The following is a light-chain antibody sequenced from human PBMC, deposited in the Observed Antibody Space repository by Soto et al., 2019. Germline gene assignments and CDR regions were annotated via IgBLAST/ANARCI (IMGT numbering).Light chain of an antibody. CDR1: SSDVGSYNL. CDR2: EGS. Sequence: QSALTQPASVSGSPGQSITISCTGTSSDVGSYNLVSWYQQHPGKAPKLMIYEGSKRPSGVSNRFSGSKSGNTASLTISGLQAEGEADYYCCSYARLSTFVFGTGTKVTVL. J-gene: IGLJ1*01. CDR3: CSYARLSTFV. V-gene: IGLV2-23*03.